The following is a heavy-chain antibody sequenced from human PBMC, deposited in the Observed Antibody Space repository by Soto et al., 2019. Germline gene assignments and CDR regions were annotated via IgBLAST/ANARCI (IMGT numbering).Heavy chain of an antibody. CDR1: GFTFSSYW. J-gene: IGHJ4*02. CDR2: INSDGSST. D-gene: IGHD3-10*01. CDR3: AVEYGELLPPIDY. V-gene: IGHV3-74*01. Sequence: EVQLVESGGGLVQPGGSLRLSCAASGFTFSSYWMHWVRQAPGKGLVWVSRINSDGSSTSYADSVKGRFTISRDNAKNTLYLQMNRLRAEHTAVYYCAVEYGELLPPIDYWGQGTLVTVSS.